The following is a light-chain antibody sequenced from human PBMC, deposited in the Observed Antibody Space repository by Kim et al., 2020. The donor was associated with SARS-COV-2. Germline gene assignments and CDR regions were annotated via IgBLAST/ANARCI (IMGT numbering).Light chain of an antibody. V-gene: IGKV1-39*01. CDR2: GAS. CDR1: QNIISY. Sequence: SASAGDRVTITCRASQNIISYLNWYRQKLGKAPELLIYGASTLQSGVPARFSGSGSGTDFTLTISSLQPEDFATYYCQQSLSSVRTFGQGTKVDIK. CDR3: QQSLSSVRT. J-gene: IGKJ1*01.